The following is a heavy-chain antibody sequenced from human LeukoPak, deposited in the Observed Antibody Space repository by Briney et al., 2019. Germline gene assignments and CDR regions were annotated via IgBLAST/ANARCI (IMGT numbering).Heavy chain of an antibody. Sequence: PSETLSLTCTVSGGSISNHYWSWIRQPPGKGLEWIGCVYYSGSTNYNPSLKSRVTISVDTSKNQFSLDLSSVTAADTAVYYCAGGGSSGWYGIDYWGQGTLVTVSS. CDR2: VYYSGST. CDR1: GGSISNHY. V-gene: IGHV4-59*11. D-gene: IGHD6-19*01. CDR3: AGGGSSGWYGIDY. J-gene: IGHJ4*02.